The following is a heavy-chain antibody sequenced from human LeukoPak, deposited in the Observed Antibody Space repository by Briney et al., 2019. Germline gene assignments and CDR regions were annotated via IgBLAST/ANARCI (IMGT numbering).Heavy chain of an antibody. V-gene: IGHV4-59*01. CDR3: ASSYCSSTSCSGYYYMDV. Sequence: TPSETLSLTCTVSGGSISSYYWSWIRQPPGKGLEWIGHIYYSGSTNYNPSLKSRVTISVDTSKTQFSLKLSSVTAADTAVYYCASSYCSSTSCSGYYYMDVWGKGTTVTISS. J-gene: IGHJ6*03. CDR1: GGSISSYY. CDR2: IYYSGST. D-gene: IGHD2-2*01.